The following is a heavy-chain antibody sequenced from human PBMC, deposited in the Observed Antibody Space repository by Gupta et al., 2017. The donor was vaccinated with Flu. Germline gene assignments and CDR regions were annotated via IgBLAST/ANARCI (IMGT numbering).Heavy chain of an antibody. CDR2: IWYDGGKK. Sequence: QVQLVESGGGVVQPGQALRLSCVGSGFGFSNFGMQWVRQAPGKGLEWLALIWYDGGKKHYADSLQGRFTVSRDNSRNTAYLQLTSLRVDDTAVYYCAREGTVDFDYWGQGALVTVSP. J-gene: IGHJ4*02. V-gene: IGHV3-33*08. CDR3: AREGTVDFDY. D-gene: IGHD4-17*01. CDR1: GFGFSNFG.